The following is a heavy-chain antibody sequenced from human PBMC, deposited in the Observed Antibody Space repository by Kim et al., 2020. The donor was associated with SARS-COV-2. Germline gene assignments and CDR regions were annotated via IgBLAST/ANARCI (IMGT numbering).Heavy chain of an antibody. J-gene: IGHJ4*01. CDR3: ATYMITFGGVIVKLFDY. D-gene: IGHD3-16*02. CDR1: GYTLTELS. V-gene: IGHV1-24*01. CDR2: FDPEDGET. Sequence: ASVKVSCKVSGYTLTELSMHWVRQAPGKGLEWMGGFDPEDGETIYAQKFQGRVTMTEDTSTDTAYMELSSLRSEDTAVYYCATYMITFGGVIVKLFDYWGQGTPVPVSS.